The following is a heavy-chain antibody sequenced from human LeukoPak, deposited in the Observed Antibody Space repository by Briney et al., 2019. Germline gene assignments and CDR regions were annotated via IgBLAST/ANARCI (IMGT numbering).Heavy chain of an antibody. J-gene: IGHJ4*02. V-gene: IGHV4-34*01. CDR2: INHSEST. CDR1: GGSFSGYY. D-gene: IGHD6-13*01. CDR3: ARVTGYMTEDYFDY. Sequence: SETLSLTCAVYGGSFSGYYWSRIRQPPGKGLEWIGEINHSESTNYNPSLKSRVTISVDTSKNQFSLRLSSVTAADTAVYYCARVTGYMTEDYFDYWGQGTLITVSS.